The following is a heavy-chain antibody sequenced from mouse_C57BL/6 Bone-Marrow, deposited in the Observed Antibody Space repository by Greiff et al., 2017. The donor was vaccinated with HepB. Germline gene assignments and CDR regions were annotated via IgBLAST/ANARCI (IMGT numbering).Heavy chain of an antibody. Sequence: EVQLQQSGPELVKPGASVKISCKASGYSFTDYNMNWVKQSNGKSLEWIGVINPNYGTTSYNQKFKGKATLTVDQSSSTAYMQLNSLTSEDSAVYYCARSYYYGSSPAWFAYWGQGTLVTVSA. J-gene: IGHJ3*01. CDR3: ARSYYYGSSPAWFAY. V-gene: IGHV1-39*01. CDR2: INPNYGTT. CDR1: GYSFTDYN. D-gene: IGHD1-1*01.